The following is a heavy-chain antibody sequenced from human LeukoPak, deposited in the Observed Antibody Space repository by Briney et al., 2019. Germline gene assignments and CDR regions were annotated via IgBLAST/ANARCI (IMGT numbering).Heavy chain of an antibody. CDR2: ISGSGNRA. Sequence: GGSLRLSCAASRFTFSTYGMNWVRQTPGKGLEWVSAISGSGNRAYHADSVKGRFTISRDNSKNMLYLQMNSLRAEDTALYYCAKDADISVELVVITSFDSWGQGTLVTVSS. J-gene: IGHJ4*02. CDR3: AKDADISVELVVITSFDS. CDR1: RFTFSTYG. V-gene: IGHV3-23*01. D-gene: IGHD3-22*01.